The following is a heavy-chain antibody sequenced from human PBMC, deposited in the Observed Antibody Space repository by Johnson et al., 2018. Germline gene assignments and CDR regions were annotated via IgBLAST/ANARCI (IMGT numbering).Heavy chain of an antibody. CDR3: SKVRRGWDETYYNYYYGMDV. CDR2: ISGRGNSL. J-gene: IGHJ6*02. V-gene: IGHV3-23*04. CDR1: GFIFSDYA. D-gene: IGHD1-26*01. Sequence: VQLVEAGGGLVRPGGSLRLTCASSGFIFSDYAMSWVRQAPGTGLEWVSGISGRGNSLHNADSVKGRFPSSRENSKETLYLQMNSLRVEDTAVYYCSKVRRGWDETYYNYYYGMDVWGQGTTVTVSS.